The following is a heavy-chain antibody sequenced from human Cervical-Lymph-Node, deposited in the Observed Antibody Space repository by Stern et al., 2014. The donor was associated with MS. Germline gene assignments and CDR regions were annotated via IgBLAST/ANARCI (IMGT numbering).Heavy chain of an antibody. CDR2: ISYDGNNK. J-gene: IGHJ5*02. D-gene: IGHD6-19*01. V-gene: IGHV3-30-3*01. CDR1: GFTFSSYA. CDR3: ARGVAGSGWFDP. Sequence: QVQLVQSGGGVVPPGRSLRLSCAASGFTFSSYAMHWVRQAPGKGLEWLSVISYDGNNKYYADSVKGRFTISRDPSKNTLYMQMNSLRPEDTAVYYCARGVAGSGWFDPWGQGTLVTVSA.